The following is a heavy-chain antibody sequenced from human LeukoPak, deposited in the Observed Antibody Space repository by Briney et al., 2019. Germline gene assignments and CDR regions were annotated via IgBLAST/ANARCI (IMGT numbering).Heavy chain of an antibody. CDR2: IRYDGSNK. D-gene: IGHD1-1*01. Sequence: PGGSLRLSCAASGFTFSSYGMHWVRQAPGKGLEWVAFIRYDGSNKYYADSVKGRFTISRDNSKNTLYLQMNSLRAEDTAVYYCAKGPQLEPYYFDYWGQGTLVTVSS. CDR1: GFTFSSYG. V-gene: IGHV3-30*02. CDR3: AKGPQLEPYYFDY. J-gene: IGHJ4*02.